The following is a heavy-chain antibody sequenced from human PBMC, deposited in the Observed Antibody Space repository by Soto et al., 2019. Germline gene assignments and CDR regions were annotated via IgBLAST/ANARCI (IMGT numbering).Heavy chain of an antibody. V-gene: IGHV1-46*01. CDR1: GYTFTSYG. D-gene: IGHD1-26*01. CDR2: INPSGGST. CDR3: ARDSGSSSAFDI. J-gene: IGHJ3*02. Sequence: GASVKVSCKASGYTFTSYGISWVRQAPGQGLEWMGIINPSGGSTSYAQKFQGRVTMTRDTSTSTVYMELSSLRSEDTAVYYCARDSGSSSAFDIWGQGTMVTVSS.